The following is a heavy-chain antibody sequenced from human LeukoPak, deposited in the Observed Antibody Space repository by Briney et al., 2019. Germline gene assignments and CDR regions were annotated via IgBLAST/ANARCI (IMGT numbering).Heavy chain of an antibody. Sequence: PGGSLRLSCAPSGLTFTNSWMNWVRHAPRKGLLWVSRINTDVSSTTYADSVKGRFPISRDNAKNTLYLQMNSLRAGDTGVYYCATQAGITIFGRYFDYWGQGTLVTVSS. D-gene: IGHD3-3*01. V-gene: IGHV3-74*01. J-gene: IGHJ4*02. CDR1: GLTFTNSW. CDR3: ATQAGITIFGRYFDY. CDR2: INTDVSST.